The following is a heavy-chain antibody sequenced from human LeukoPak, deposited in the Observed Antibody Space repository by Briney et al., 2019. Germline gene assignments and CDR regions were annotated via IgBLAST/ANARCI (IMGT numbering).Heavy chain of an antibody. CDR2: IYTSGGT. J-gene: IGHJ4*02. D-gene: IGHD2-15*01. CDR1: GGSISSYY. Sequence: SETLSLTCTVSGGSISSYYWSWIRQPAGKGLEWIGRIYTSGGTNYNPSLKSRVTMSVDTSKNQFSLKLSSVTAADTAVYYCARDRFPFYCSGGSCYSGLDYWGQGTLVTVSS. CDR3: ARDRFPFYCSGGSCYSGLDY. V-gene: IGHV4-4*07.